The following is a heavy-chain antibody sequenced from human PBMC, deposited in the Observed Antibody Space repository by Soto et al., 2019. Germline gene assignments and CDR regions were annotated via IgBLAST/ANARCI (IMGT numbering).Heavy chain of an antibody. CDR2: INNGGSS. J-gene: IGHJ2*01. Sequence: QVHLQQWGAGLLKPSETLSLTCAVYGGSFSGYYWSWIRQPPGKGLEWIGEINNGGSSNYNPSLKSRGSMSVGTSNNQFSLKLTSVTAAVTAVYYCARGRGDGYNQNWYFDLWGRGTLVTVSS. CDR1: GGSFSGYY. CDR3: ARGRGDGYNQNWYFDL. V-gene: IGHV4-34*01. D-gene: IGHD3-10*01.